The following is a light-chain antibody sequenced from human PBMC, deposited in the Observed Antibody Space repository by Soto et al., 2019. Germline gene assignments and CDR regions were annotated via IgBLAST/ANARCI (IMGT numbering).Light chain of an antibody. V-gene: IGLV2-14*01. J-gene: IGLJ2*01. Sequence: QSVLTQPASVSGSPGQSITISCTGTSSDVGGYKYVSWYQQHPGKAPKLMIYEVSNRPSGVSNRFSGSKSGNTASLTISGLQAEDEADYYCSSYTSCSTVVFGGGTKLTVL. CDR2: EVS. CDR1: SSDVGGYKY. CDR3: SSYTSCSTVV.